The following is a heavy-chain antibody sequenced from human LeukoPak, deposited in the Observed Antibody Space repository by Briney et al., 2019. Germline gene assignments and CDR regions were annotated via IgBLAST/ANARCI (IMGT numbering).Heavy chain of an antibody. V-gene: IGHV3-7*01. Sequence: GGSLRLSCAASGFTFTNYWMSWVRQAPGKGLEWVANIKADGSEKFYVDSVKGRFTISRDNAKNSLYLQMNSLRAEDTAVYYCASGQIGSIAARPVDWGQGTLVTVSS. CDR1: GFTFTNYW. CDR2: IKADGSEK. D-gene: IGHD6-6*01. CDR3: ASGQIGSIAARPVD. J-gene: IGHJ4*02.